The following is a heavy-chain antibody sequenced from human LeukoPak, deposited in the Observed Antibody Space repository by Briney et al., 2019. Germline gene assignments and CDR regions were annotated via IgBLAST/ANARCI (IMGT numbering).Heavy chain of an antibody. D-gene: IGHD6-13*01. CDR3: ARDGAAAGTPWLDP. V-gene: IGHV1-3*01. Sequence: ASVKVSCKASGYTFTSYAMHWVRQAPGQRLEWMGWINAGNGNTKYSQKFQGRVTITRDTSASTAYMELSSLRSEDTAVYYCARDGAAAGTPWLDPWGQGTLVTVSS. J-gene: IGHJ5*02. CDR1: GYTFTSYA. CDR2: INAGNGNT.